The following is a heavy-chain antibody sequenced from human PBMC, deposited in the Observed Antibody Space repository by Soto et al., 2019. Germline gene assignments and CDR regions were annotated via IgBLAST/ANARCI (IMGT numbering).Heavy chain of an antibody. CDR1: GYTFTGYY. CDR2: INPNSGGT. J-gene: IGHJ3*02. Sequence: ASVKVSCKASGYTFTGYYMHWVRQAPGQGLEWMGWINPNSGGTNYAQKFQGWVTMTRDTSISTAYMELSRLRSDDTAVYYCARDRTGDRDDAFDIWGQGTMVTVS. CDR3: ARDRTGDRDDAFDI. D-gene: IGHD7-27*01. V-gene: IGHV1-2*04.